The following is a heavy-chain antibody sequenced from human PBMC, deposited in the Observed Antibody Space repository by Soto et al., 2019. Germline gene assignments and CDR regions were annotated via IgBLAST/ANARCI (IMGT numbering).Heavy chain of an antibody. CDR2: ISGSGGST. CDR3: AKDSRITIFGVVSDFDY. CDR1: GFTFSSYA. V-gene: IGHV3-23*01. Sequence: EVQLLESGGGLVQPGGSLRLSCAASGFTFSSYAMSWVRQAPGKGLEWVSAISGSGGSTYYADSVKGRFTISRDNSKNTLYLQMNSLRAEDTAVYYCAKDSRITIFGVVSDFDYWGQGTLVTVSS. J-gene: IGHJ4*02. D-gene: IGHD3-3*01.